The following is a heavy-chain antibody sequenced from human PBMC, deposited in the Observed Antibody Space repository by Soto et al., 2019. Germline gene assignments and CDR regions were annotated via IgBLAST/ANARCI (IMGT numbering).Heavy chain of an antibody. D-gene: IGHD5-12*01. CDR1: GFTFSDYY. Sequence: GGSLRLSCAASGFTFSDYYMSWIRQAPGKGLEWVSYISSSGSTIYYADSVKGRFTISRDNAKNSLYLQMNSLRAEDTAVYYCARDGTEWDIVATNYDFDYWGQGTLVTVSS. CDR3: ARDGTEWDIVATNYDFDY. V-gene: IGHV3-11*01. CDR2: ISSSGSTI. J-gene: IGHJ4*02.